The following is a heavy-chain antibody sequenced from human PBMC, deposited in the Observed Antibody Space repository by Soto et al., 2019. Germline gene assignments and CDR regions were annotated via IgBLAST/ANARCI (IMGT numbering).Heavy chain of an antibody. J-gene: IGHJ6*02. V-gene: IGHV4-59*01. CDR1: GGSISSYY. CDR3: ARVPAAAPYYYGMDV. D-gene: IGHD6-13*01. CDR2: IYYSGST. Sequence: SETLSLTCTVSGGSISSYYWSWIRQPPGKGLEWIGYIYYSGSTNYNPSLKSRVTISVDTSKNQFSLKLSSVTAAATAVYYCARVPAAAPYYYGMDVWGQGTTVTVSS.